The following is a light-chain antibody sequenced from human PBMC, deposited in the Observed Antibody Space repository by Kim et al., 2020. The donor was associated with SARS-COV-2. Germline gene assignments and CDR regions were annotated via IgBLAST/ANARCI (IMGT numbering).Light chain of an antibody. J-gene: IGKJ4*01. CDR3: QQYNNWPPS. Sequence: SPGESATLPGRASQSVSSNLAGYHQKPREAPRRLFFGASARATGISARISGSGSCTEVLLAISNRQSEDLAVDYCQQYNNWPPSFGGGTKVDIK. V-gene: IGKV3-15*01. CDR1: QSVSSN. CDR2: GAS.